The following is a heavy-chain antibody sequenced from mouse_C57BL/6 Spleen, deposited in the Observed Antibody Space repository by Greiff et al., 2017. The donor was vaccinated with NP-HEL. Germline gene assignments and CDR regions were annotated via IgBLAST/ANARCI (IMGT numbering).Heavy chain of an antibody. CDR2: IYPGSGST. V-gene: IGHV1-55*01. D-gene: IGHD1-1*01. CDR3: ARGKAFITTVVPFAY. CDR1: GYTFTSYW. Sequence: QVQLQQPGAELVKPGASVKMSCKASGYTFTSYWITWVKQRPGQGLEWIGDIYPGSGSTNYNETFKSKATLTVDTSSSTAYMQLSSLTSEDSAVYYCARGKAFITTVVPFAYWGQGTLVTVSA. J-gene: IGHJ3*01.